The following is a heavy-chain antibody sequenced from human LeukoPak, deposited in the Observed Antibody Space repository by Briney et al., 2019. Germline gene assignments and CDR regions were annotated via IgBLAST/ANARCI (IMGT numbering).Heavy chain of an antibody. Sequence: SETLSLTCAVYGGSFSGYYWSWIRQSPGKGLEWIGEINHSGSTNYNPSLKSRVTISVDTSKNQFSLKLSSVTAADTAVYYCASVGYRYSFDYWGQGTLVTVSS. CDR3: ASVGYRYSFDY. J-gene: IGHJ4*02. CDR2: INHSGST. V-gene: IGHV4-34*01. CDR1: GGSFSGYY. D-gene: IGHD5-18*01.